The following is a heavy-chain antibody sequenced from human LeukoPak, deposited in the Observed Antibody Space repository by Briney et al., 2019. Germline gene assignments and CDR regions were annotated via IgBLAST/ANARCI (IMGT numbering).Heavy chain of an antibody. CDR3: ARDHYYDSSGYIPAGDVFDI. V-gene: IGHV3-21*01. Sequence: GGSLRLSCAASGFTFSSYSMNWVRQAPGKGLEWVSSISSSSSYIYYADSVKGRFTISRDNAKNPLNLQMNSLRAEDTAVYYCARDHYYDSSGYIPAGDVFDIWGQGTKVTVSS. J-gene: IGHJ3*02. CDR2: ISSSSSYI. D-gene: IGHD3-22*01. CDR1: GFTFSSYS.